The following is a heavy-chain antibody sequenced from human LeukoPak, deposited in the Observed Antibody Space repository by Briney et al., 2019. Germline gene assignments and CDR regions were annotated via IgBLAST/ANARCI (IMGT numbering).Heavy chain of an antibody. CDR1: GFIFSSYA. Sequence: PGGSLRLSCAASGFIFSSYAMSWVRQAPGEGLEWVSTISYSGDSTYYADSVKGRFTISRDNSKNTLYLQMNSLRAEDTAVYYCATTSAKSCSSTSCYSDYWGQGTLVTVSS. CDR2: ISYSGDST. D-gene: IGHD2-2*01. J-gene: IGHJ4*02. CDR3: ATTSAKSCSSTSCYSDY. V-gene: IGHV3-23*01.